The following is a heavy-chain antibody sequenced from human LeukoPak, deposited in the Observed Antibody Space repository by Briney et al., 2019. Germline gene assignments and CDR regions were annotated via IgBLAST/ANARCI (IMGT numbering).Heavy chain of an antibody. CDR2: IYYSGST. D-gene: IGHD3-22*01. V-gene: IGHV4-39*01. CDR3: ASQRNDYYDSSGHDY. CDR1: GDSTSNINYY. Sequence: SETLSLTCTVSGDSTSNINYYWGWIRQPPGKGLDWIGSIYYSGSTYYNPSLKSRVTISVDTSKNQFSLKLSSVTAADTAVYYCASQRNDYYDSSGHDYWGQGTLVTVSS. J-gene: IGHJ4*02.